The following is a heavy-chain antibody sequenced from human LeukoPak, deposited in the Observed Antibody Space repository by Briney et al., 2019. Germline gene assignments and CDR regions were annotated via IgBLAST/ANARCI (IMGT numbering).Heavy chain of an antibody. CDR3: ARDRRAVAGLGNRYTGMAV. Sequence: GGSLRLSCAASGFTFSSYAMHWVRQAPGKGLEWVAVISYDGSNKYYADSVKGRFTISRDNSKNTLYLQMNSLRAEDTAVYYCARDRRAVAGLGNRYTGMAVWAQGTTVTVPS. D-gene: IGHD6-19*01. CDR2: ISYDGSNK. CDR1: GFTFSSYA. J-gene: IGHJ6*02. V-gene: IGHV3-30-3*01.